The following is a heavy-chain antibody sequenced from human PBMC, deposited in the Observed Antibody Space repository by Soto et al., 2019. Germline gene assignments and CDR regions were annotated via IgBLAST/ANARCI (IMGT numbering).Heavy chain of an antibody. CDR3: ARDRGVAPPVAGNTHYYYDMDV. CDR1: GYSFTNYG. Sequence: QDPLVQSGAEVKKPGASVTVSCKASGYSFTNYGITWVRQAPGQGLEWVGWISGFNGNTQYAQKLQGRVTMTTDASTSTAYMELRSLRPHDTAVYYCARDRGVAPPVAGNTHYYYDMDVWGKRTTVTVSS. V-gene: IGHV1-18*01. D-gene: IGHD6-19*01. CDR2: ISGFNGNT. J-gene: IGHJ6*03.